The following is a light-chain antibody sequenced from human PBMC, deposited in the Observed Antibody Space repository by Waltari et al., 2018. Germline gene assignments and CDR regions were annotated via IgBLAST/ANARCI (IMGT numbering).Light chain of an antibody. Sequence: QSVLTQPPSVSGAPGQTVTISCPGSSPTIGADYGLHWYQQLPGTAPKLLIDNGANRPSGVPDRFSGSRSGTSASLAITGLQAEDEADYFCHSYDRSLDGVVFGGGTKLTVL. V-gene: IGLV1-40*01. CDR1: SPTIGADYG. J-gene: IGLJ2*01. CDR3: HSYDRSLDGVV. CDR2: NGA.